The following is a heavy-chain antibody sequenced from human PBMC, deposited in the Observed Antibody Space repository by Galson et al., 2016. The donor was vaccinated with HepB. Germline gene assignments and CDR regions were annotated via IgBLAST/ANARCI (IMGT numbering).Heavy chain of an antibody. CDR1: GVSVISANYY. J-gene: IGHJ4*02. CDR3: ARDSDFGAYGYFDY. Sequence: SETLSLTCTVSGVSVISANYYWTWIRQPPGKGLEWIGFISYSGNTNYNASLKSRVTISVDLSKNQFSLKLSSVTAPDTAVYYCARDSDFGAYGYFDYWGQGTLVTVSS. D-gene: IGHD4-17*01. CDR2: ISYSGNT. V-gene: IGHV4-61*01.